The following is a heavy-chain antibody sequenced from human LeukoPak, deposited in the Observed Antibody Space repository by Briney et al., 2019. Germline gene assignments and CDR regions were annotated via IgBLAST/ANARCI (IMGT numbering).Heavy chain of an antibody. CDR2: IYYSGTT. CDR1: GGSISSSSSYY. D-gene: IGHD2-8*01. Sequence: SETLSLTCTVSGGSISSSSSYYWGWIRQPPGKGLEWIGSIYYSGTTYYNPSLKSRVTISVDTSKNQFSLKLTSVTAADTAVYYCARQMGSYNWFDPWGQGTLVTLSS. CDR3: ARQMGSYNWFDP. J-gene: IGHJ5*02. V-gene: IGHV4-39*01.